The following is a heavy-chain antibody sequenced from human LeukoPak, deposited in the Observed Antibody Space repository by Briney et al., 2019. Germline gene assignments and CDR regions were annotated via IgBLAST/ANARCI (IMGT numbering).Heavy chain of an antibody. CDR1: GFTFSSYG. J-gene: IGHJ4*02. CDR2: IRYDGSNK. Sequence: AGGSLRLSCAASGFTFSSYGMHWVRQAPGKGLEWVAFIRYDGSNKYYADSVKGRFTISRDNSKNTLYLQMNSLRAEDTAVYYCAKEVYGSGSYPFDYWGQGTLVTVSS. D-gene: IGHD3-10*01. V-gene: IGHV3-30*02. CDR3: AKEVYGSGSYPFDY.